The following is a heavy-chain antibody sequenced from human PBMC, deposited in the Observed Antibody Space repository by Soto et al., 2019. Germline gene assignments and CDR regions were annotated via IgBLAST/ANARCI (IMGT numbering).Heavy chain of an antibody. Sequence: EVQLVESGGGLVQPGGSLKLSCAASGFTFSGSAMHWVRQASGKGLEWVGRIRSKANSYATAYAASVKGRFTISRDDSKNTAYLQMNSPKTEDTAVYYCTRQDRKPYYYGMDVWGQGTTVTVSS. J-gene: IGHJ6*02. CDR2: IRSKANSYAT. CDR1: GFTFSGSA. CDR3: TRQDRKPYYYGMDV. V-gene: IGHV3-73*02.